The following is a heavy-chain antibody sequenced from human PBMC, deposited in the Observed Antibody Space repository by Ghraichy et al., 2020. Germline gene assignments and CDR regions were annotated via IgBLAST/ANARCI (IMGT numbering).Heavy chain of an antibody. Sequence: GGSLRLSCAASGFIFSTYTMHWVRQAPGKGLEWVAVISYDGTNDYYADSLQGRFTISRDNSKNPLYLQMTSLRADDTAVYYCARDLVYCSAHTCKDYCGQGTLVAVSS. D-gene: IGHD2-15*01. V-gene: IGHV3-30-3*01. J-gene: IGHJ4*02. CDR3: ARDLVYCSAHTCKDY. CDR1: GFIFSTYT. CDR2: ISYDGTND.